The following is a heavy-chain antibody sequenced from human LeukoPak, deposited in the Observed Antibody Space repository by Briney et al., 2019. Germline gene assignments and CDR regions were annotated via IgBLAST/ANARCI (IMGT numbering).Heavy chain of an antibody. CDR2: INPNSGGT. J-gene: IGHJ5*01. D-gene: IGHD1-26*01. V-gene: IGHV1-2*02. Sequence: ASVKVSCKASGYTFTGSYMHWVRQAPGQGLEWMGWINPNSGGTIYAQKFQGRVTVTRDTSISTVYMELSRLRFDDTAMYFCVRIVGARDWFDLWGQGTLVTVSS. CDR1: GYTFTGSY. CDR3: VRIVGARDWFDL.